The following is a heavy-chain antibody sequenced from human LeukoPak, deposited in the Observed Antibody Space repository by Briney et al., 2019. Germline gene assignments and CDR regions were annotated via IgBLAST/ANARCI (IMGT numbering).Heavy chain of an antibody. V-gene: IGHV5-51*01. D-gene: IGHD2-2*01. CDR2: IYPGDSDT. CDR1: GYSFTSYW. CDR3: ARSLRGSIVVVPAAMRRRRYYYYMDV. J-gene: IGHJ6*03. Sequence: GESLKISCKGSGYSFTSYWIGWVRQMPGKGLEWMGIIYPGDSDTRYSPSFQGQVTISADKSISTAYLQWSSLKASDTAMYYCARSLRGSIVVVPAAMRRRRYYYYMDVWGKGTTVTVSS.